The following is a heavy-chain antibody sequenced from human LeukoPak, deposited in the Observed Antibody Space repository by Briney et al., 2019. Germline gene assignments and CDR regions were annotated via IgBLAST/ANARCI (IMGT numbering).Heavy chain of an antibody. J-gene: IGHJ4*02. CDR3: SLLAVASPQDY. V-gene: IGHV3-48*03. CDR1: GFSFSTYE. D-gene: IGHD6-19*01. Sequence: GGSLRLSCAASGFSFSTYEMHWVRQAPGKGLDWVSYNSSSGSTVYYADSVKGRFTTSRDNAHNYLYLQMQSLRAEDTAVYYCSLLAVASPQDYWGQGTLVTVSS. CDR2: NSSSGSTV.